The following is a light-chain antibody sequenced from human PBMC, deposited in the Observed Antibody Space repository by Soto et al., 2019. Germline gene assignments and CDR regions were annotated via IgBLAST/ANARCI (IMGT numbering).Light chain of an antibody. J-gene: IGLJ2*01. Sequence: QSVLTQPPSVSAAPGQKVTISCSGSSSNIGSNYVSWYQQLSGTAPQLLIYENTKRPSGIPDRFSGSKSGTSATLGITGLQTGDEADYYCASWDYSLSAVIFGGGTKLTVL. CDR1: SSNIGSNY. V-gene: IGLV1-51*02. CDR2: ENT. CDR3: ASWDYSLSAVI.